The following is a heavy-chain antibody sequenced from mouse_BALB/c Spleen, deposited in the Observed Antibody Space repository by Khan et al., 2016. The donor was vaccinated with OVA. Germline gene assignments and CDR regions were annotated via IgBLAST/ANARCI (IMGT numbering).Heavy chain of an antibody. CDR1: GYSFTVYY. CDR3: ARGYEFFPY. CDR2: VNPNNGDT. Sequence: EVQLVESGPDLVKPGASVKISCKASGYSFTVYYMTWVKQSHGKSPEWIGRVNPNNGDTNYNQNFKGKVILTVDKSSNTAYMELRSLTSEDSAVFYCARGYEFFPYWGQGTLVTVSA. D-gene: IGHD2-12*01. V-gene: IGHV1-26*01. J-gene: IGHJ3*01.